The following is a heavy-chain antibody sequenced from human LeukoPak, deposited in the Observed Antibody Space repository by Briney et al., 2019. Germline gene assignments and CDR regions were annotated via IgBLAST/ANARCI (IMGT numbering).Heavy chain of an antibody. Sequence: GGSLRLSCAASGFTFSSYWMHWVRQAPGKGLVWVSRINSDGSSTSYADSVKGRFTISRDDSENTIYLHMSSLTGEDTAVYYCARDIRSGGAFYFDYWGQGTPVTVSS. CDR3: ARDIRSGGAFYFDY. CDR2: INSDGSST. D-gene: IGHD3-3*01. V-gene: IGHV3-74*01. J-gene: IGHJ4*02. CDR1: GFTFSSYW.